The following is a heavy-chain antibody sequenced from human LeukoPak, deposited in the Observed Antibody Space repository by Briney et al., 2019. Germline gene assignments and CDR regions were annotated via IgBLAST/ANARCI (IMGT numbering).Heavy chain of an antibody. V-gene: IGHV1-69*04. Sequence: SVKVSCKASGGTFSSYAIGWVRQAPGQGLEWMGRIIPILGIANYAQKFQGRVTITADKSTSTAYMELSSLRSEDTAVYYCARVSTMVRGVPLGFDYWGQGTLVTVSS. D-gene: IGHD3-10*01. CDR2: IIPILGIA. J-gene: IGHJ4*02. CDR1: GGTFSSYA. CDR3: ARVSTMVRGVPLGFDY.